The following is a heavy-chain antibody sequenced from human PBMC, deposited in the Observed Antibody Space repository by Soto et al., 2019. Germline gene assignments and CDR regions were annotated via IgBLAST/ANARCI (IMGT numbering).Heavy chain of an antibody. V-gene: IGHV1-46*01. J-gene: IGHJ4*02. CDR3: ARVNADSSGYYYVFDY. CDR2: INPSGGST. D-gene: IGHD3-22*01. CDR1: GYTFTSYY. Sequence: QVQLVQSGAEVKKPGASVKVSCKASGYTFTSYYIHWVRQAPGQGLAWMGIINPSGGSTSYAQKCQGSVTMTRDTSTSKVYMELSSLRSEDTAVYYCARVNADSSGYYYVFDYWGQGTLVTVSS.